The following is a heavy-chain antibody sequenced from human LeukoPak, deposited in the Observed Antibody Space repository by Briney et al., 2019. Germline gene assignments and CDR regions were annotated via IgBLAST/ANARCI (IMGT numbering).Heavy chain of an antibody. CDR3: ARSLAAAEDFDY. V-gene: IGHV5-51*01. CDR1: GYGFTSYW. J-gene: IGHJ4*02. D-gene: IGHD6-13*01. CDR2: IYPGDSDT. Sequence: GESLNISCKGSGYGFTSYWIGWVRQMPGKGLEWMGIIYPGDSDTRYSPSFQGQVTISADKSLSTAYLQWSSLEASDTAMYYCARSLAAAEDFDYWGQGTLVTVSS.